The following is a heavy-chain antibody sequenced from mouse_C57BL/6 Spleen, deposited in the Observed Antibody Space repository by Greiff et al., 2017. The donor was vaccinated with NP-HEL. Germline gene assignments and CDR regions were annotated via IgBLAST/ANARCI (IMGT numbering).Heavy chain of an antibody. CDR2: ISDGGSYT. J-gene: IGHJ2*01. V-gene: IGHV5-4*01. CDR1: GFTFSSYA. CDR3: AREDGYQYYFDY. D-gene: IGHD2-3*01. Sequence: EVNVVESGGGLVKPGGSLKLSCAASGFTFSSYAMSWVRQTPEKRLEWVATISDGGSYTYYPDNVKGRFTISRDNAKNNLYLQMSHLKSEDTAMYYCAREDGYQYYFDYWGQGTTLTVSS.